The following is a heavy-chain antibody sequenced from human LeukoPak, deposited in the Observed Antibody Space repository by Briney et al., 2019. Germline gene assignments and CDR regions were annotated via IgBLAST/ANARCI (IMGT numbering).Heavy chain of an antibody. CDR2: IYYSGST. Sequence: SQTLSLTCTLSGGSISSGDYYWSWIRQPPGKGLEWIGYIYYSGSTYYNPSLKSRVTISVDTSKNQFSLKLSSVTAADTAVYYCARGGGSSWYPSLFDYWGQGTLATVSS. V-gene: IGHV4-30-4*08. CDR3: ARGGGSSWYPSLFDY. CDR1: GGSISSGDYY. D-gene: IGHD6-13*01. J-gene: IGHJ4*02.